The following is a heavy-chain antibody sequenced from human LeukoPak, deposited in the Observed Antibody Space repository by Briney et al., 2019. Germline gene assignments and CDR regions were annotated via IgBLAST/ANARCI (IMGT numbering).Heavy chain of an antibody. CDR3: ARDRYGDYVAY. D-gene: IGHD4-17*01. J-gene: IGHJ4*02. CDR2: ISSSGSTI. Sequence: GGSLRLSCAASGFTFSSYAMSWVRQAPGKGLEWVSYISSSGSTIYYADSVKGRFTISRDNAKNSLYLQMNSLRAEDTAVYYCARDRYGDYVAYWGQGTLVTVSS. V-gene: IGHV3-48*04. CDR1: GFTFSSYA.